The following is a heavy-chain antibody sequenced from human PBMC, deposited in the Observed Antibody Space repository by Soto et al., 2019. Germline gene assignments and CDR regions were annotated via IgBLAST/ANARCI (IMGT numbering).Heavy chain of an antibody. V-gene: IGHV3-33*01. CDR1: GFTFSSYG. D-gene: IGHD3-22*01. Sequence: GGSLRLSCAASGFTFSSYGMHWVRQAPGKGLEWVAVIWYDGSNKYYADSVKGRFTISRDNSKNTLYLQMNSLRAEDTAVYYCARARSGRYYDSSDAYYYYYGMDVWGQGTTVTVSS. J-gene: IGHJ6*02. CDR2: IWYDGSNK. CDR3: ARARSGRYYDSSDAYYYYYGMDV.